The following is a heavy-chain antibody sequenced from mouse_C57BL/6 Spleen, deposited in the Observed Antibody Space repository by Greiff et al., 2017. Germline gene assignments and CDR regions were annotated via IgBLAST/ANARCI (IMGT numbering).Heavy chain of an antibody. J-gene: IGHJ3*01. CDR3: ASPAY. CDR2: IYPGDGDT. CDR1: GYAFSSSW. V-gene: IGHV1-82*01. Sequence: VQVVESGPELVKPGASVKISCKASGYAFSSSWMNWVKQRPGKGLEWIGRIYPGDGDTNYNGKFKGKATLTADKSSSTAYMQLSSLTSEDSAVYFCASPAYWGQGTLVTVSA.